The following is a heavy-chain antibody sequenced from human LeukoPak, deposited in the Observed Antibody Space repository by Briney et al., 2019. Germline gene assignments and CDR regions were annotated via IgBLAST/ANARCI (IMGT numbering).Heavy chain of an antibody. CDR2: INSDGSST. Sequence: PGGSLRLSCAASGFTFSSYWMHWVRQAPGKGLVWVSRINSDGSSTSYADSVKGRFTISRDNAKNTLYLQMNSLRAEDTAVYYCAKVSSGWYLGFDYWGQGTLLTVSS. D-gene: IGHD6-19*01. V-gene: IGHV3-74*01. CDR1: GFTFSSYW. J-gene: IGHJ4*02. CDR3: AKVSSGWYLGFDY.